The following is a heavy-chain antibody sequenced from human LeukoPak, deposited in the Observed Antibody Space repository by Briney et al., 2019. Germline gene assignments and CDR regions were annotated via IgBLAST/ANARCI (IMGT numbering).Heavy chain of an antibody. V-gene: IGHV3-30*18. CDR2: ISYDGSNK. D-gene: IGHD4-17*01. CDR1: GFTFSSYG. CDR3: AKTGGNYGDTNMAAFDI. J-gene: IGHJ3*02. Sequence: QPGGSLRLSCAASGFTFSSYGMHWVRQAPGKGLEWVAVISYDGSNKYYADSVKGRFTISRDNSKNTLYLQMNSLRAEDTAVYYCAKTGGNYGDTNMAAFDIWGQGTMVTVSS.